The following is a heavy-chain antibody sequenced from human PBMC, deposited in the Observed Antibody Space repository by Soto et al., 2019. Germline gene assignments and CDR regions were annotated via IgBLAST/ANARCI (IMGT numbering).Heavy chain of an antibody. Sequence: EVQLVESGGGLVQPGGSLRLSCAASGFTFSLFELLWVARVPGRGREWFSYISSSGSTAYYASSVEGRFTISRDNANNSVYLQMDSLRAEDTALYYCTRAAWFPYLSFYWGQGALVTVSS. V-gene: IGHV3-48*03. D-gene: IGHD3-10*01. CDR3: TRAAWFPYLSFY. J-gene: IGHJ4*02. CDR1: GFTFSLFE. CDR2: ISSSGSTA.